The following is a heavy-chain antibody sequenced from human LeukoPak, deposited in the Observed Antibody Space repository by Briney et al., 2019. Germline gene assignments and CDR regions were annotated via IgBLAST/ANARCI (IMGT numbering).Heavy chain of an antibody. V-gene: IGHV3-30*18. Sequence: PGGSLRLSCAASGFTFSSYRMHWVRQAPGKGLEWVAVISYDGSNKYYADSVKGRFTISRDNSKNTLYLQMNSLRAEDTAVYYCAKDKVGDSDYFDYRGQGTLVTVSS. CDR2: ISYDGSNK. J-gene: IGHJ4*02. CDR1: GFTFSSYR. D-gene: IGHD3-16*01. CDR3: AKDKVGDSDYFDY.